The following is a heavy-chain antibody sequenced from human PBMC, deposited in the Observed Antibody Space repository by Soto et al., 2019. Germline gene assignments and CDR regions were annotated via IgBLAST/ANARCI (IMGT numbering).Heavy chain of an antibody. J-gene: IGHJ3*02. D-gene: IGHD3-16*01. Sequence: EVQLVESGGGLVQSGGSLRLSCAVSETTFSSYWMHWVRQAPGKGLVWVSRINSDGRSTSYADSVKGRFTISRDNAKNTLYLQMNSLRAEDAAVYYCAGRTRSDYADAFDMWGQGTTVTVSA. CDR2: INSDGRST. CDR1: ETTFSSYW. CDR3: AGRTRSDYADAFDM. V-gene: IGHV3-74*01.